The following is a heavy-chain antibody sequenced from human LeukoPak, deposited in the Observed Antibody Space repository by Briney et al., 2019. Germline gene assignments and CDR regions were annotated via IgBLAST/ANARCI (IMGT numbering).Heavy chain of an antibody. CDR1: GFTFSNYW. V-gene: IGHV3-7*01. Sequence: TGGSLRLSCAGSGFTFSNYWLTWVRQAPGQGLEWVANIKQDGSEKHYVDSVKGRFTISRDNAKNSLYLQMNSLRAEDTAVYYCARDRQIAYWGQGTLVTVSS. J-gene: IGHJ4*02. CDR2: IKQDGSEK. CDR3: ARDRQIAY.